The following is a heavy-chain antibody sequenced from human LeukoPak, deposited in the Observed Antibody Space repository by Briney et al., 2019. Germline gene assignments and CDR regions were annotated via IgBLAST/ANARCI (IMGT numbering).Heavy chain of an antibody. CDR1: GYTFTSYY. D-gene: IGHD3-10*01. CDR2: INAGNGNT. J-gene: IGHJ4*02. CDR3: ARAQFATMVRGVLDY. V-gene: IGHV1-3*01. Sequence: GASVKVSCKASGYTFTSYYMHWVRQAPGQRLEWMGWINAGNGNTKYSQKFQGRVTITRDTSASTAYMELSSLRSEDTAVYYCARAQFATMVRGVLDYWGQGTLVTVSS.